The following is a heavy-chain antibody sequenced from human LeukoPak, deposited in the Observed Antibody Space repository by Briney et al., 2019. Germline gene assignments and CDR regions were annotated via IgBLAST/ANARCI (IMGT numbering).Heavy chain of an antibody. Sequence: SVKVSCKASGGTFSSYAISWVRQAPGQGLEWMGGIILIFGTANYAQKFQGRVTITTDESTSTAYMELSSLRSEDTAVYYCARASLGYCSSTSCSGFDPWGQGTLVTVSS. J-gene: IGHJ5*02. V-gene: IGHV1-69*05. CDR3: ARASLGYCSSTSCSGFDP. CDR1: GGTFSSYA. D-gene: IGHD2-2*01. CDR2: IILIFGTA.